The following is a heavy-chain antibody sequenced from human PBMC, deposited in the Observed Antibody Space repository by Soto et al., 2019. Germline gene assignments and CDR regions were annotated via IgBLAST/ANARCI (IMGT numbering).Heavy chain of an antibody. CDR3: ARGSSVRGMNV. CDR1: GFTFSDFY. V-gene: IGHV3-11*06. D-gene: IGHD6-13*01. J-gene: IGHJ6*02. CDR2: ISGTDPYM. Sequence: GSLRISCAASGFTFSDFYMSWVRQAPGKGLEWVAYISGTDPYMKYADAVRGRFTISRDNAKNSVYLQMNSLRDDDTAVYYCARGSSVRGMNVWGQGTTVTVSS.